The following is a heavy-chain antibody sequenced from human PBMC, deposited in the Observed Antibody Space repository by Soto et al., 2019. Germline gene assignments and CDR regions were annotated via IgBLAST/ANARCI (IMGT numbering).Heavy chain of an antibody. V-gene: IGHV3-48*02. CDR1: GFTFSTSS. J-gene: IGHJ4*02. D-gene: IGHD6-13*01. CDR2: ISSGSSTI. CDR3: ASTPSYSRPYYFDY. Sequence: VQLVESGGGLVQPGRSLRLSCAASGFTFSTSSMNWVRQAPGKGQEWVSFISSGSSTIYYADSVKGLFTISRDTDKNSQYLQLNSLRDEDTAVYYCASTPSYSRPYYFDYWGQGTLVTVSS.